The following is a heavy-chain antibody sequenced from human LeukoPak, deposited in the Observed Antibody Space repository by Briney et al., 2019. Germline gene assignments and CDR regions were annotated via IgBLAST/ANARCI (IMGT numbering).Heavy chain of an antibody. V-gene: IGHV1-18*01. J-gene: IGHJ4*02. Sequence: ASVKVFCKASGYTFTSYGISWVRQAPGQGLEWMGWISAYNGNTNYAQKLQGRVTMTTDTSTSTAYMELRSLRSDDTAVYYCARWVVAATPVSLDYWGQGTLVTVSS. CDR3: ARWVVAATPVSLDY. D-gene: IGHD2-15*01. CDR1: GYTFTSYG. CDR2: ISAYNGNT.